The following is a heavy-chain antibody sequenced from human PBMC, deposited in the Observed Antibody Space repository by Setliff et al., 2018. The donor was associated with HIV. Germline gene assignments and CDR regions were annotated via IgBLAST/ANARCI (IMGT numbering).Heavy chain of an antibody. V-gene: IGHV4-61*09. CDR3: ARAKTIGVSAVFFDP. Sequence: KPSETLSLTCTVSGGSMNSDSYSWTWLRQPAGKGPELIGHIYVGGSVIYNPSLASRVTISMVPSKNQFSLDLSSVTAADTAKYYCARAKTIGVSAVFFDPWGQGRPGTSPQ. CDR1: GGSMNSDSYS. D-gene: IGHD3-3*01. J-gene: IGHJ5*02. CDR2: IYVGGSV.